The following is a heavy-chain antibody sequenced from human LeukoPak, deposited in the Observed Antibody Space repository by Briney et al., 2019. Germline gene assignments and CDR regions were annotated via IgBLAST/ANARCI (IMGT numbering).Heavy chain of an antibody. J-gene: IGHJ4*02. CDR1: GFTFGDYA. CDR3: TRTMVVTPTSEFDY. D-gene: IGHD2-21*02. V-gene: IGHV3-49*03. Sequence: GGSLRLSCTAPGFTFGDYAMSWFRQAPGKGREWEGLFRSKAYGGTTEYAASVKGRFTISRDDSKSIAYLQMNSLKTEDTAVYYCTRTMVVTPTSEFDYWGQGTLVTVSS. CDR2: FRSKAYGGTT.